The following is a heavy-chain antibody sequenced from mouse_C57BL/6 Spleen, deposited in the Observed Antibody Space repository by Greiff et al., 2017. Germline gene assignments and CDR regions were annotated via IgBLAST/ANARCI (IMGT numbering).Heavy chain of an antibody. CDR2: INPNNGGT. CDR1: GYTFTDYN. CDR3: ARTLWDYEGYFDV. J-gene: IGHJ1*03. D-gene: IGHD2-4*01. V-gene: IGHV1-18*01. Sequence: EVQLQQSGPELVKPGASVKIPCKASGYTFTDYNMDWVKQSHGKSLEWIGDINPNNGGTIYNQKFTGKATLTVDKSSSTAYMELRSLTSEDTAVYYCARTLWDYEGYFDVWGTGTTVTVSS.